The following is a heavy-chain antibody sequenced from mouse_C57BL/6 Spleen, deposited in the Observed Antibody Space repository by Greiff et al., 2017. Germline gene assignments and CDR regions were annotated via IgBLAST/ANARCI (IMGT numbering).Heavy chain of an antibody. D-gene: IGHD1-1*01. CDR1: GFNIKDYY. CDR3: ATVVARGYAMDY. CDR2: IDPEDGET. V-gene: IGHV14-2*01. J-gene: IGHJ4*01. Sequence: EVQGVESGAELVKPGASVKLSCTASGFNIKDYYMHWVKQRTEQGLEWIGRIDPEDGETKYAPKFQGKATITADTSSNTAYLQLSSLTSEDTAVYYCATVVARGYAMDYWGQGTSVTVSS.